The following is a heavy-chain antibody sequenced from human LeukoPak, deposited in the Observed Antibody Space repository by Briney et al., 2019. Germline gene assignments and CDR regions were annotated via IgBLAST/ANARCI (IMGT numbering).Heavy chain of an antibody. D-gene: IGHD2-15*01. Sequence: AASVKVSCKASGGTFSSYAISWVRQAPGQGLEWMGRIIPIFGIANYAQKFQGRVTITADKSTSTAYMELSSLRSEDTAVYYCATYPLGYCSGGSCLNWFDPWGQGTLVTVSS. CDR3: ATYPLGYCSGGSCLNWFDP. V-gene: IGHV1-69*04. CDR1: GGTFSSYA. CDR2: IIPIFGIA. J-gene: IGHJ5*02.